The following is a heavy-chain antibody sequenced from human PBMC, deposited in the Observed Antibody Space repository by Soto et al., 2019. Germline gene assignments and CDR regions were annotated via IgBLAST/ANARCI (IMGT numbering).Heavy chain of an antibody. CDR1: GYTFTSYD. D-gene: IGHD2-2*01. V-gene: IGHV1-8*01. Sequence: ASVKVSCKASGYTFTSYDINWVRQATGQGLEWMGWMNPNSGNTGYAQKFQGRITMTRNTSISTAYMELSSLRSEDTAVYYCARERGEYCSSTSCSYSYYYYMDVWGKGTTVTVSS. CDR2: MNPNSGNT. CDR3: ARERGEYCSSTSCSYSYYYYMDV. J-gene: IGHJ6*03.